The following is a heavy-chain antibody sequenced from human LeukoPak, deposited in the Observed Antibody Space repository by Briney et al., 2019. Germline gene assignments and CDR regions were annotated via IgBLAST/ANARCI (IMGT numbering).Heavy chain of an antibody. J-gene: IGHJ4*02. CDR3: ARAMSDSSGYYLPYFDY. Sequence: SQTLSLTCAGSGGSISSGGYSWSWIRQPPGKGLEWIGYIYHSGSTYYNPSLKSRVTISVDRSKNQFSLKLSSVTAADTAVYYCARAMSDSSGYYLPYFDYWGQGTLVTVSS. CDR2: IYHSGST. CDR1: GGSISSGGYS. V-gene: IGHV4-30-2*01. D-gene: IGHD3-22*01.